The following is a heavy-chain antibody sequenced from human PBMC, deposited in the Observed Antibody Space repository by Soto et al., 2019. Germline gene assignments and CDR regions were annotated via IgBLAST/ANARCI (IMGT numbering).Heavy chain of an antibody. V-gene: IGHV1-8*01. CDR1: GYVFPSYD. J-gene: IGHJ6*03. CDR3: ARADPRHYYMDV. CDR2: VNPGSGYK. Sequence: QVQLVQSGAEVKKPGASVRVSCKASGYVFPSYDITWVRQAPGHGLEWMGWVNPGSGYKGYAQNFQGRVTLTRNMSISTVYMGLSRLRSEDTAVYFCARADPRHYYMDVWGKGTTVTVSS.